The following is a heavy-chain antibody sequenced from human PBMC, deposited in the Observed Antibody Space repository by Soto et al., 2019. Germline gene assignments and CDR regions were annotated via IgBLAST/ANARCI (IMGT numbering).Heavy chain of an antibody. Sequence: QAHLVESGGGVVQPGRSLRLSCAASGFTFTSYGMHWVPQAPGTRLEWVAVISYDGGLQHYADSVKGRFTISRDNSKNMVLLQMHSLRAEDTAVYYCVSDRGYGHASVPYSWGQGTLVSVSS. J-gene: IGHJ4*02. CDR1: GFTFTSYG. D-gene: IGHD3-10*01. V-gene: IGHV3-30*03. CDR2: ISYDGGLQ. CDR3: VSDRGYGHASVPYS.